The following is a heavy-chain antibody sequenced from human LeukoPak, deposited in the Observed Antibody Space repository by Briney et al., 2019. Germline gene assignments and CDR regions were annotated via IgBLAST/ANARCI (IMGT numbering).Heavy chain of an antibody. Sequence: ASVTVSCKTSGYTFTSQDMHWVRQAPGQGLEWVGRINPDNGDTTYSQEFQGRVTITRDTSASTAYMELRSLRSEDMAVYYCTLYNYWGQGTLVTVSS. CDR1: GYTFTSQD. J-gene: IGHJ4*02. V-gene: IGHV1-3*03. CDR3: TLYNY. D-gene: IGHD1-14*01. CDR2: INPDNGDT.